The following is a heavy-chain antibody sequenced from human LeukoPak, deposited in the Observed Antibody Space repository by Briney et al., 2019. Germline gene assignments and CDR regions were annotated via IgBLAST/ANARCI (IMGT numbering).Heavy chain of an antibody. V-gene: IGHV4-34*01. D-gene: IGHD5-12*01. J-gene: IGHJ4*02. CDR1: GGSFSGYY. CDR3: ARGRRWLQLNY. Sequence: PSETLSLTCAVYGGSFSGYYWSLIRQPPGKGLEWIGEINHSGSTNYNPSLKSRVTISVDTSKNQFSLKLSSVTAADTAVYYCARGRRWLQLNYWGQGTLVTVSS. CDR2: INHSGST.